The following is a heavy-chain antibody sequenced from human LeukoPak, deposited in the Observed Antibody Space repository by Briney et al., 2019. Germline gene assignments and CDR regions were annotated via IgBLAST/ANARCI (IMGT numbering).Heavy chain of an antibody. CDR3: AKDFNWAFDY. CDR2: IRYDESDK. J-gene: IGHJ4*02. V-gene: IGHV3-30*02. Sequence: GGSLRPSCATSGFTFSHYGMHWVRQAPGRGLDWVAHIRYDESDKYYADSVKGRFTISRDISKNTVYLQMNSLRVEDTAVYYCAKDFNWAFDYWGQGTLVTVSS. D-gene: IGHD1-1*01. CDR1: GFTFSHYG.